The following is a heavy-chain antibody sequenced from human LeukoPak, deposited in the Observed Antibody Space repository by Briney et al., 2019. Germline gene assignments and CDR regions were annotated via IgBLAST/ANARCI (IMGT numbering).Heavy chain of an antibody. Sequence: RGSLRLSCAASGFILSDYAIHWVRQGPGKGLEYVAALSSNGAKTFYAEPVKGRFTISRDNSDNTVDLQMDSLRVEDMGVYYCARGRGGSYDSWGQGILVTVSS. CDR2: LSSNGAKT. CDR3: ARGRGGSYDS. CDR1: GFILSDYA. J-gene: IGHJ4*02. D-gene: IGHD1-26*01. V-gene: IGHV3-64*02.